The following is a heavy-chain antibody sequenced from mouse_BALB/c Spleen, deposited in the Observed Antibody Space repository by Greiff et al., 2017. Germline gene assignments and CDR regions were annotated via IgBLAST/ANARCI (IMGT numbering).Heavy chain of an antibody. V-gene: IGHV1-7*01. CDR2: INPSTGYT. CDR1: GYTFTSYW. D-gene: IGHD4-1*01. J-gene: IGHJ2*01. CDR3: ARASLNWDEGRGFDY. Sequence: VQLQESGAELAKPGASVKMSCKASGYTFTSYWMHWVKQRPGQGLEWIGYINPSTGYTEYNQKFKDKATLTADKSSSTAYMQLSSLTSEDSAVYYCARASLNWDEGRGFDYWGQGTTLTVSS.